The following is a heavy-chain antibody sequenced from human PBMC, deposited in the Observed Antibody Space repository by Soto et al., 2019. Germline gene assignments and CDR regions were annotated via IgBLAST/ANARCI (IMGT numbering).Heavy chain of an antibody. Sequence: PENFSVTCSVSAGSPSRKRFHLCWIRQPPGKGLEWIGSIYYSGSTYYSPSLKSRVTISVDTSKNQFSLKLSSVTAADTAVYYCARRERAAGTDWWFDPWGQGTLVS. V-gene: IGHV4-39*01. D-gene: IGHD6-13*01. CDR3: ARRERAAGTDWWFDP. J-gene: IGHJ5*02. CDR2: IYYSGST. CDR1: AGSPSRKRFH.